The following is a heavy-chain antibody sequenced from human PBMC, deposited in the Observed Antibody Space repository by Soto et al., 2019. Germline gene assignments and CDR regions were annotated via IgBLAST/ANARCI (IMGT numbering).Heavy chain of an antibody. CDR1: GFSLSTSGVG. J-gene: IGHJ5*02. D-gene: IGHD2-21*02. V-gene: IGHV2-5*02. Sequence: QITLKESGPPLVKPTQTLTLTCTFSGFSLSTSGVGVGWIRQPPGKALEWLALIYWDDDKRYSPSLKSRLTLTKDTSNNQVVLTMPNMDPVNTATYYCAHRRFSRVTTSFIGWFDPWGQGTLVTVSS. CDR3: AHRRFSRVTTSFIGWFDP. CDR2: IYWDDDK.